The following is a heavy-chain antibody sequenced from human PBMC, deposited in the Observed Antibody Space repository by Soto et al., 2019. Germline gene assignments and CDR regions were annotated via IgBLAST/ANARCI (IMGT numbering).Heavy chain of an antibody. Sequence: SGTLSLTCAVSGGSISSGGYSWSWIRQPPGKGLEWIGYIYHSGGTYYNPSLKSRVTLSIDRSKNQFSLTLSSANAADTALYYCARAKDYYGSGSYRGVNWFDPWGQGTLVTVSS. V-gene: IGHV4-30-2*01. CDR1: GGSISSGGYS. J-gene: IGHJ5*02. D-gene: IGHD3-10*01. CDR3: ARAKDYYGSGSYRGVNWFDP. CDR2: IYHSGGT.